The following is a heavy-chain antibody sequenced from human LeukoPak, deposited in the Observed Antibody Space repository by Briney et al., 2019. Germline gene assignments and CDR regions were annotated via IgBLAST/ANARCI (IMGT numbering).Heavy chain of an antibody. CDR1: GGSISSYY. V-gene: IGHV4-59*01. Sequence: SETLSLTCTVSGGSISSYYWSWIRQPPGKGLEWIGYIYYSGCTNYNPSLKSRVTISVDTSKNQFSLKLSSVTAADTAVYYCARGKYYYYGMDVWGQGTTVTVSS. J-gene: IGHJ6*02. CDR2: IYYSGCT. D-gene: IGHD6-6*01. CDR3: ARGKYYYYGMDV.